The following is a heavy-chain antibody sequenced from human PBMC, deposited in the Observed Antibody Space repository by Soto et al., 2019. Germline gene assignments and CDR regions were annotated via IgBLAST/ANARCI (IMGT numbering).Heavy chain of an antibody. CDR3: AEVSRKQLWVGHSYYGLDF. D-gene: IGHD5-18*01. J-gene: IGHJ6*02. CDR2: IVVGSGNT. V-gene: IGHV1-58*01. CDR1: GFTFTSSA. Sequence: CKASGFTFTSSAVQWVRQARGQRLEWIGWIVVGSGNTNYAQKFQERVTITRDMSTSTAYMELSSLRSEDTAVYYCAEVSRKQLWVGHSYYGLDFSTQGTTVTVS.